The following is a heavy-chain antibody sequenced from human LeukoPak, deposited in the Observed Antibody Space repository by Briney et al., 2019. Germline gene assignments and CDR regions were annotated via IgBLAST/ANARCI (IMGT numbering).Heavy chain of an antibody. CDR3: ARDEAGFEYFQH. J-gene: IGHJ1*01. V-gene: IGHV3-48*02. CDR1: GITFGSYG. CDR2: ISGSSSTI. Sequence: GGSLRLSCAASGITFGSYGMNWVRQAPGKGLEWVSYISGSSSTIKYADSVKGRFTISRDNAKNSLYLQMKSLREEDTAVYYCARDEAGFEYFQHWGQGTLVTVSS.